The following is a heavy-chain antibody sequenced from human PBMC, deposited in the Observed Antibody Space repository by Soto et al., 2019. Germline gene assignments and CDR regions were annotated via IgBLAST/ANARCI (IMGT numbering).Heavy chain of an antibody. D-gene: IGHD3-3*01. V-gene: IGHV1-18*01. J-gene: IGHJ6*02. Sequence: ASVKVSCKASGYTSTIYGISWVVQVALQGLDGMGWISGYSGNTKYAQKFQGRVTMTTDTSTSTAYMELRSLRSDDTAVFYCARDSVTIFGVVIKDYYYGMDVWGQGTTVTVSS. CDR1: GYTSTIYG. CDR2: ISGYSGNT. CDR3: ARDSVTIFGVVIKDYYYGMDV.